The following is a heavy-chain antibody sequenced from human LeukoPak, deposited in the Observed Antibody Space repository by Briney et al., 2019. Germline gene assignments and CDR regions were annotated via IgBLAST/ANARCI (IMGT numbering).Heavy chain of an antibody. V-gene: IGHV3-23*01. CDR3: AKRRYGWLVRWYFDY. CDR1: GFTFSSYA. Sequence: GGSLRLSCAASGFTFSSYAMSWVRQAPGKGLEWVSAISGSGGSTYYADSVKGRFTISRDNSKNTLYLQMNSLRAEDTAVYYCAKRRYGWLVRWYFDYWGQGTLVTVSS. D-gene: IGHD6-19*01. J-gene: IGHJ4*02. CDR2: ISGSGGST.